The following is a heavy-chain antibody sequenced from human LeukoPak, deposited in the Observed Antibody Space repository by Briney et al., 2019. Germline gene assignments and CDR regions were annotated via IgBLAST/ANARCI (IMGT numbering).Heavy chain of an antibody. V-gene: IGHV4-34*01. CDR2: INHSGST. D-gene: IGHD3-10*01. CDR3: ARGRVLLWFGELTFDY. J-gene: IGHJ4*02. Sequence: SETLSLTCAVYGGSFSGYYRSWIRQPPGKGLEWIGEINHSGSTNYNPSLKSRVTISVDTSKNQFSLKLSSVTAADTAVYYCARGRVLLWFGELTFDYWGQGTLVTVSS. CDR1: GGSFSGYY.